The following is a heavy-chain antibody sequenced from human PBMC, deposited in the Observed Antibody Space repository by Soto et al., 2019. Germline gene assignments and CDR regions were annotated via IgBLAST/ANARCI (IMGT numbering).Heavy chain of an antibody. CDR2: IYYSGST. Sequence: PSETLSLTCTVSGGSISSSSYYWGWIRQPPGKGLEWIGSIYYSGSTYYNPSLKSRVTISVDTSTSQFSLKVNSVTAADTAVYYCARQSGSGNPAYYYYYYGMDVWGQGTTVTVSS. CDR3: ARQSGSGNPAYYYYYYGMDV. J-gene: IGHJ6*02. CDR1: GGSISSSSYY. V-gene: IGHV4-39*01. D-gene: IGHD4-4*01.